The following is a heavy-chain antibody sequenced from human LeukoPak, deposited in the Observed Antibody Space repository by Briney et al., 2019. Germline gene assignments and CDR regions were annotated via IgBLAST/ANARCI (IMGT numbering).Heavy chain of an antibody. CDR2: INSDGSST. Sequence: SGGSLRLSCAASGFTLSSYWMHWVRQAPGKGLVWVSRINSDGSSTSYADSVKGRFTISRDNAKNTLYLQMNSLRAEDTAVYYCAKVMVRGAATFDPWGQGTLVTVSS. D-gene: IGHD3-10*01. CDR1: GFTLSSYW. V-gene: IGHV3-74*01. CDR3: AKVMVRGAATFDP. J-gene: IGHJ5*02.